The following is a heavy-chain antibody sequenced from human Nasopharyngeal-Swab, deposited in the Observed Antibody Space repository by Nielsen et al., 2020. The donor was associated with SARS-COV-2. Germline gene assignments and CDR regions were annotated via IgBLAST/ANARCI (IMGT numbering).Heavy chain of an antibody. Sequence: ASVKVSCKASGYTFTSYGISWVRQAPGQGLEWMGWISAYNGNTNYAQKLQGRVTMTTDTSTSTAYMELRSLRSDDTAVYYCARDFRLVTKNYYGFEYWGQGTLVTVSS. D-gene: IGHD3-10*01. CDR2: ISAYNGNT. V-gene: IGHV1-18*01. CDR3: ARDFRLVTKNYYGFEY. J-gene: IGHJ4*02. CDR1: GYTFTSYG.